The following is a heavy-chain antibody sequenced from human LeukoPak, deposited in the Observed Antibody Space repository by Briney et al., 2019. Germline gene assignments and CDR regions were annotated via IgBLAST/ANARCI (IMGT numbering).Heavy chain of an antibody. Sequence: GGSLRLSCAASGFTFSSYSMNWVRQAPGKGLEWVSSITSSSSYIYYADSVKGRLTISRDNAKNSLYLQMNSLRAEDTAVYYCARDRDSSSWTGDFDYWGQGTLVTVSS. CDR1: GFTFSSYS. V-gene: IGHV3-21*01. CDR2: ITSSSSYI. D-gene: IGHD6-13*01. J-gene: IGHJ4*02. CDR3: ARDRDSSSWTGDFDY.